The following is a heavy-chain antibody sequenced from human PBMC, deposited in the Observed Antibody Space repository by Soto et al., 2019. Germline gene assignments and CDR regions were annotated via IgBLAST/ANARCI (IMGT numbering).Heavy chain of an antibody. J-gene: IGHJ3*02. CDR3: ARLHLPALQGAFDI. CDR2: ISTSGRT. Sequence: SETLSLTCSVSGGSINSDYWTWIRQSAGRGLEWIGRISTSGRTTYNPSLKSRVTMSIGTSRNQFSLTLISVTAADTALYYCARLHLPALQGAFDIWGQGTMVTVSS. D-gene: IGHD2-2*01. CDR1: GGSINSDY. V-gene: IGHV4-4*07.